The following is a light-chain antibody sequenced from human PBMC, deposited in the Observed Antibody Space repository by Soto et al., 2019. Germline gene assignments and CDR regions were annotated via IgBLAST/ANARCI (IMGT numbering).Light chain of an antibody. CDR2: KAS. Sequence: DIQMTQSPSTLSASVGDRVTITCRASQSINSWLAWYQQKPGKAPKLLLYKASSLESGVPSRFSGSGSGTEFTLTISSLQPDDFGTYYCQQYDTSPLTVGGGPKVEMK. J-gene: IGKJ4*02. CDR3: QQYDTSPLT. V-gene: IGKV1-5*03. CDR1: QSINSW.